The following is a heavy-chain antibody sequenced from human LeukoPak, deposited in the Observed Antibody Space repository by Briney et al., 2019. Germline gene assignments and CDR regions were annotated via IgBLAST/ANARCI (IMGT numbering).Heavy chain of an antibody. J-gene: IGHJ5*02. CDR1: GGSISSGSYY. CDR3: ARDRRVAAAGTNWFDP. Sequence: SETLSLTCTVSGGSISSGSYYWSWIRQPAGKGLEWIGRIYTSGSTNYNPSLKSRVTMSVDTSKNQFSLKLSSVTAADTAVYYCARDRRVAAAGTNWFDPWGQGTLVTVSS. CDR2: IYTSGST. V-gene: IGHV4-61*02. D-gene: IGHD6-13*01.